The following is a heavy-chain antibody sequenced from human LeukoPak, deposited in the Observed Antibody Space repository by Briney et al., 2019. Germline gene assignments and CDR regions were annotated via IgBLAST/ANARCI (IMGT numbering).Heavy chain of an antibody. D-gene: IGHD3-10*01. Sequence: GGSLRLSCAASGFTFSSYSMKWARQAPGKGLEWISFITSSSGTKYYTDSVKGRFTISRDNAKNSLYLQVNSLRDEDTAVYYCAIIGGPGYYYYGMDVWGQGTTVTVSS. CDR1: GFTFSSYS. CDR3: AIIGGPGYYYYGMDV. CDR2: ITSSSGTK. V-gene: IGHV3-48*02. J-gene: IGHJ6*02.